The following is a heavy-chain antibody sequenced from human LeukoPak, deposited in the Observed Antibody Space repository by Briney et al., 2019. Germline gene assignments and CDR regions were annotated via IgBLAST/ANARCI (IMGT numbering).Heavy chain of an antibody. CDR1: GGSISSGGYY. CDR3: ARHDGSSWYYAFDV. Sequence: SETLSLTCTVSGGSISSGGYYWNWIRQHPGKGLEWIGSLFNIGSTSYNPSLKSRVTILVDTSRDQFSLKLSSVTAADTAVYYCARHDGSSWYYAFDVWGQGTMVTVSS. J-gene: IGHJ3*01. D-gene: IGHD6-13*01. CDR2: LFNIGST. V-gene: IGHV4-31*03.